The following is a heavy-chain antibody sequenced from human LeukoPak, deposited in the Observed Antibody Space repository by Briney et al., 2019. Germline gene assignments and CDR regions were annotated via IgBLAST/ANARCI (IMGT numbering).Heavy chain of an antibody. J-gene: IGHJ4*02. CDR1: GYTFTGYY. Sequence: ASVKVSCKASGYTFTGYYMHWVRQAPGQGLEWMGRINPNSGGTNYAQKLQGRVTMTTDTSTSTAYMELRSLRSDDSAVYYCARVPLWFDSSGYYPFYYFDYWGQGTLVTVSS. V-gene: IGHV1-2*06. CDR2: INPNSGGT. D-gene: IGHD3-22*01. CDR3: ARVPLWFDSSGYYPFYYFDY.